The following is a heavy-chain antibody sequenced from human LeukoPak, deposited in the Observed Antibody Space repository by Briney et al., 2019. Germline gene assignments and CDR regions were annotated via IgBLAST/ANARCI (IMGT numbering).Heavy chain of an antibody. V-gene: IGHV1-8*01. CDR3: ARGGLWRYNQHDAFDI. J-gene: IGHJ3*02. D-gene: IGHD4/OR15-4a*01. Sequence: ASVKVSCKASGYTFTSYDINWVRQATGQGLEWMGWMNPNSGNTGYAQKFQGRVTMTRNTSISTAYMELSSLRSEGTAVYYCARGGLWRYNQHDAFDIWGQGTMVTVSS. CDR1: GYTFTSYD. CDR2: MNPNSGNT.